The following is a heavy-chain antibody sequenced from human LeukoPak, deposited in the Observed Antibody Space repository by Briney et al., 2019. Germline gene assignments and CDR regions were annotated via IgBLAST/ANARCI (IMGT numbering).Heavy chain of an antibody. CDR1: GYSISSGYY. V-gene: IGHV4-38-2*02. CDR3: ASTQFIPYYFDY. J-gene: IGHJ4*02. D-gene: IGHD3-16*02. Sequence: SETLSLTCTVSGYSISSGYYWGWIRQPPGKGLEWIGSIYHSGSTYYNPSLKSRVTISVDTSKNQFSLKLSSVTAADTAVYYCASTQFIPYYFDYWGQGTLVTVSS. CDR2: IYHSGST.